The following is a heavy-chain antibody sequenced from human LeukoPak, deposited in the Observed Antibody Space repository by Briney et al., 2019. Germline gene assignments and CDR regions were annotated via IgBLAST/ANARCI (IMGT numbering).Heavy chain of an antibody. CDR3: AYGLTSSGWSN. Sequence: PGGSLRLSCAASGFTFSSYAMHWVRQAPGKGLEWVAVISYDGSNKYYADSVKGRFTIFRDNSKNTLYLQMNSLRAEDTAVYYCAYGLTSSGWSNWGQGTLVTVSS. CDR1: GFTFSSYA. CDR2: ISYDGSNK. V-gene: IGHV3-30-3*01. J-gene: IGHJ4*02. D-gene: IGHD6-19*01.